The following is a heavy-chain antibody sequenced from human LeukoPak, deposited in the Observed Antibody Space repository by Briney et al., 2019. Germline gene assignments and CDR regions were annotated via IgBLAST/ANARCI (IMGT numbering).Heavy chain of an antibody. D-gene: IGHD6-19*01. CDR1: GGSISSYY. CDR3: ARDVRQWLDPHYYYYGMDV. V-gene: IGHV4-59*12. J-gene: IGHJ6*02. Sequence: SETLSLTCTVSGGSISSYYWSWIRQPPGKGLEWIGYIYYSGSTNYNPSLKSRVTISVDTSKNQFSLNLSSVTAADTAVYYCARDVRQWLDPHYYYYGMDVWGQGTTVTVSS. CDR2: IYYSGST.